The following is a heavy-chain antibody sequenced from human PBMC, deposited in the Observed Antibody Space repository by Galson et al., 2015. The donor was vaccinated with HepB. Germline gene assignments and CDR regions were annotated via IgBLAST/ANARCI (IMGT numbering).Heavy chain of an antibody. J-gene: IGHJ4*02. CDR2: ISYDGSNK. CDR3: ARDPSPSSWYQGGADY. V-gene: IGHV3-30*04. CDR1: GFTFSSYA. D-gene: IGHD6-13*01. Sequence: SLRLFCAASGFTFSSYAMHWVRQAPGKGLEWVAVISYDGSNKYYADSVKGRFTISRDNSKNTLYLQMNSLRAEDTAVYYCARDPSPSSWYQGGADYWGQGTLVTVSS.